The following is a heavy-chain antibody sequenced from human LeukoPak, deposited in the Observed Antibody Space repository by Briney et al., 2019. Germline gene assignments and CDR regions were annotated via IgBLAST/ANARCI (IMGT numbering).Heavy chain of an antibody. V-gene: IGHV1-69*05. CDR2: IIPIFGTA. D-gene: IGHD3-22*01. CDR1: GGTFSSCA. J-gene: IGHJ6*03. CDR3: ATSRGSGYSGYYYYYMDV. Sequence: ASVKVSCKASGGTFSSCAISWVRQAPGQGLEWMGGIIPIFGTANYAQKFQGRVTITTDESTSTAYMELSSLRSEDTAVYYCATSRGSGYSGYYYYYMDVWGKGTTVTVSS.